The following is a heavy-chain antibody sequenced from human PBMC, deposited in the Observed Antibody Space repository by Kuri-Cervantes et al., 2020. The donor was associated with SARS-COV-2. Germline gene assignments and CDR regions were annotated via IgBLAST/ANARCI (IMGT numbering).Heavy chain of an antibody. CDR1: GFTFSDYY. V-gene: IGHV3-11*03. CDR2: ISSSSSYT. Sequence: GESLKISCAASGFTFSDYYMSWIRQAPGKGLEWVSYISSSSSYTNYADSVKGRFTISRDNAKNSLYLQMNSLRAEDTAVYYCARGQQLIDCWDQGTLVTVSS. CDR3: ARGQQLIDC. D-gene: IGHD6-13*01. J-gene: IGHJ4*02.